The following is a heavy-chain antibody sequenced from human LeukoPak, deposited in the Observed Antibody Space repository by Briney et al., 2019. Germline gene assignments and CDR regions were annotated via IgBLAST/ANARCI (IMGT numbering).Heavy chain of an antibody. CDR2: IKSKTDGGTT. J-gene: IGHJ5*02. V-gene: IGHV3-15*01. CDR3: TTDFIWFGELSRWFDP. D-gene: IGHD3-10*01. CDR1: GFTLSNAW. Sequence: GGSLRLSCAASGFTLSNAWMSWVRQAPGKGLEWVGRIKSKTDGGTTDYAAPVKGRFTISRDDSKNTLYLQMNSLKTEDTAVYYCTTDFIWFGELSRWFDPWGQGTLVTVSS.